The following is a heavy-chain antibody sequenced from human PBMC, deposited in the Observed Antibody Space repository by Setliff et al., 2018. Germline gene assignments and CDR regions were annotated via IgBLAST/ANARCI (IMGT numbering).Heavy chain of an antibody. CDR1: TNALTDSV. CDR3: ARLVRFCTRTACQRVAGAES. D-gene: IGHD2-8*01. Sequence: ASVKVSCKTSTNALTDSVVSWVRQAPGQGLEWVGWISGYSGKTYYAQRLQDRVTLTTDTSTNTFYLELRSLRPDDTAVYYRARLVRFCTRTACQRVAGAESWGQGTLVTVS. J-gene: IGHJ5*01. CDR2: ISGYSGKT. V-gene: IGHV1-18*01.